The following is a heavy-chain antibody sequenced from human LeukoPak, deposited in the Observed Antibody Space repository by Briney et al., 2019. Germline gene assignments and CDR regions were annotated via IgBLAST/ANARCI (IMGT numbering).Heavy chain of an antibody. CDR3: AKGPYDSSGYNWFDP. CDR1: GFTFDDYA. D-gene: IGHD3-22*01. CDR2: ISWNSGSI. Sequence: GRSLRLSCAASGFTFDDYAMHWVPQAPGKGLEWVSGISWNSGSIGYADSVKGRFTISRDNAKNSLYLQMNSLRAEDTALYYCAKGPYDSSGYNWFDPWGQGTLVTVSS. V-gene: IGHV3-9*01. J-gene: IGHJ5*02.